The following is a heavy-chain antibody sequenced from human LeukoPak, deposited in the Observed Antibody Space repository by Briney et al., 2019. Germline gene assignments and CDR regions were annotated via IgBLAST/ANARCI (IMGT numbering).Heavy chain of an antibody. CDR1: GYTLTELS. CDR3: ARRGGLWFGELFHDWFDP. Sequence: ASVKVSCKVSGYTLTELSMHWVRQAPGQGLEWMGWINPNSGGTNYAQKFQGRVTMTRDTSISTAYMELSRLRSDDTAVYYCARRGGLWFGELFHDWFDPWGQGTLVTVSS. CDR2: INPNSGGT. D-gene: IGHD3-10*01. J-gene: IGHJ5*02. V-gene: IGHV1-2*02.